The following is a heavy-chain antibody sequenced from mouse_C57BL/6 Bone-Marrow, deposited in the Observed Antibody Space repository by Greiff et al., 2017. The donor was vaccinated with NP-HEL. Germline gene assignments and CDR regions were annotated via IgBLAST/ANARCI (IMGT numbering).Heavy chain of an antibody. CDR3: ARVGYYGSSSFAY. Sequence: DVKLQESGPGLVKPSQSLSLTCSVTGYSITSGYYWNWIRQFPGNKLEWMGYISYDGSNNYNPSLKNRISITRDTSKNQFFLKLNSVTTEDTATYYCARVGYYGSSSFAYWGQGTLVTVSA. CDR1: GYSITSGYY. J-gene: IGHJ3*01. CDR2: ISYDGSN. D-gene: IGHD1-1*01. V-gene: IGHV3-6*01.